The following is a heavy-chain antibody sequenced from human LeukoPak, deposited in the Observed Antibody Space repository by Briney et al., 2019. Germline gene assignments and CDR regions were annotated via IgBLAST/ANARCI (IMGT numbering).Heavy chain of an antibody. CDR2: IYHSGST. V-gene: IGHV4-59*01. CDR1: GDSISSYY. D-gene: IGHD6-13*01. Sequence: PSETLSLTCTVSGDSISSYYWSWIRQPPGKGLEWIGYIYHSGSTNYNPSLKSRVTISADTSKDQFSLKLASVTAADTAVYYCATGYSSTWYYFDNCGQGTLVTVSS. J-gene: IGHJ4*02. CDR3: ATGYSSTWYYFDN.